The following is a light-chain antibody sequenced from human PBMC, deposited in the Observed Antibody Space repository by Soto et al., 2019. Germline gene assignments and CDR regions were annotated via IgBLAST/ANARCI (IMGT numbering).Light chain of an antibody. CDR2: YAS. CDR1: ESVHRN. J-gene: IGKJ3*01. Sequence: EMVMTQSPATLSVSPGERVTLSCRASESVHRNLAWYQQTPGQGPSLLIYYASTRATGVPDRFTGSGSGTEFTLTISSLQSEDFGVYHCPDYSNWPPTFGPGTKVEIK. V-gene: IGKV3-15*01. CDR3: PDYSNWPPT.